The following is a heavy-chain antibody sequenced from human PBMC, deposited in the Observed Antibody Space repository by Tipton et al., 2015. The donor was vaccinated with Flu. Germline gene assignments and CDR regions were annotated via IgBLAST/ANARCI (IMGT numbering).Heavy chain of an antibody. CDR2: IYTSGSI. V-gene: IGHV4-61*02. D-gene: IGHD4-17*01. J-gene: IGHJ4*02. Sequence: TLSLTCTVSGGSISSGNYFWSWVRQPAGKGLEWIGRIYTSGSINYNPSLKSRVNISGDSSQNQFSLKLSSVTAADTAVYYCARGSHRYGDHDYWGQGTLVTVSS. CDR1: GGSISSGNYF. CDR3: ARGSHRYGDHDY.